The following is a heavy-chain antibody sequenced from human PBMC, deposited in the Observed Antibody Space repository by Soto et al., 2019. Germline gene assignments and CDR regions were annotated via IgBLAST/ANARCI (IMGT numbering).Heavy chain of an antibody. CDR3: ASKRGYSYGLYY. J-gene: IGHJ4*02. D-gene: IGHD5-18*01. CDR2: IWYDGSNK. Sequence: QVQLVESGGGVVQPGRSLRLSCAASGFTFSSYGRHWVRQAPGKGLEWVAVIWYDGSNKYYADSVKGRFTISRDNSKNTLYLQMNSLRAEDTAVYYCASKRGYSYGLYYWGQGTLVTVSS. CDR1: GFTFSSYG. V-gene: IGHV3-33*01.